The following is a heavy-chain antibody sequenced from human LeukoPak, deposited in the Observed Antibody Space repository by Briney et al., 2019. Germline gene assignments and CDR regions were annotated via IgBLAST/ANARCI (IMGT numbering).Heavy chain of an antibody. Sequence: GGSLRLPCAASGFTVSSYGMTWVRQAPGKGLEWVSAFSATDGSAQYAESVKGRFTISRDNSKNSLYLQMNSLRDEDTAVYYCAKARIASAGTGAFDVWGQGTMVTVSS. CDR3: AKARIASAGTGAFDV. CDR1: GFTVSSYG. CDR2: FSATDGSA. V-gene: IGHV3-23*01. J-gene: IGHJ3*01. D-gene: IGHD6-13*01.